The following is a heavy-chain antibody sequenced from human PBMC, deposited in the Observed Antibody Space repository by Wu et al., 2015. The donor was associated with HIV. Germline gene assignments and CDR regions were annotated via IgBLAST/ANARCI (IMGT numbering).Heavy chain of an antibody. CDR2: ISTYNGDT. Sequence: QVQVVQSGAEVKKPGASVKVSRKTSGYRFTSYGISWVRQAPGQGLEWVGWISTYNGDTNYAQKFQGRITMATATSTSTAYMELRSLKSDDTAIYFCARTVTGHDYFDFWGQGSLVTVSS. CDR1: GYRFTSYG. V-gene: IGHV1-18*01. J-gene: IGHJ4*02. CDR3: ARTVTGHDYFDF. D-gene: IGHD2-21*02.